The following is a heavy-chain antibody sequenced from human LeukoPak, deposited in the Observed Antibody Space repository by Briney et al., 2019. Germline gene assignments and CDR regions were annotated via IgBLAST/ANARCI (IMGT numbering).Heavy chain of an antibody. CDR1: GGTFSSYA. CDR2: IIPILGIA. D-gene: IGHD2-15*01. CDR3: ARDCSGGSCHRGRYYYGMDV. Sequence: SVKVSCKASGGTFSSYAISWVRQAPGQGLEWMGRIIPILGIANYAQKFQGRVTMTTDTSTSTAYMELRSLRSDDTAVYYCARDCSGGSCHRGRYYYGMDVWGQGTTVTVSS. V-gene: IGHV1-69*04. J-gene: IGHJ6*02.